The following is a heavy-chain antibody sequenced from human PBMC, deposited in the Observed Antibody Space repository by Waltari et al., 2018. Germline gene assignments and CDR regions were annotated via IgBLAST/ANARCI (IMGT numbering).Heavy chain of an antibody. CDR1: GFIFSRHW. Sequence: EVQLVESGVGLVQPWGSLILSCAASGFIFSRHWIHWVRQPPGKGLVWFLRFRGDGGDSTYADSVKGRFTISRDNAKNTLYLQMNSLRAEDTAIYYCATDLILGSGSLGYWGQGTLVTVSS. D-gene: IGHD1-26*01. V-gene: IGHV3-74*03. CDR3: ATDLILGSGSLGY. CDR2: FRGDGGDS. J-gene: IGHJ4*02.